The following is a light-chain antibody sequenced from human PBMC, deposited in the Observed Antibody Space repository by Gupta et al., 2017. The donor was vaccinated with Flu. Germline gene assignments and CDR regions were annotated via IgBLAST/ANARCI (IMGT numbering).Light chain of an antibody. CDR2: DIS. Sequence: EILLTQSPATLSLSPGERATLSCRASQTVDTYLNWYQQKPGQAPRLVIYDISIRATGIPARFSGSGSGTDFTLTISILEPEDFAVYYCQQRKSWPLTFGGWARVGI. J-gene: IGKJ4*01. CDR3: QQRKSWPLT. CDR1: QTVDTY. V-gene: IGKV3-11*01.